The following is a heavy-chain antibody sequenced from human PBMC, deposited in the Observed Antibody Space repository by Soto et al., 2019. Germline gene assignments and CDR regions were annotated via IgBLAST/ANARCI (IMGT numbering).Heavy chain of an antibody. CDR3: ARTLYGDNVDY. J-gene: IGHJ4*02. D-gene: IGHD4-17*01. CDR2: MNHNRGNT. Sequence: QVQLVQSGAEVKKPGASVKVSCKASGYTFTSYDINWVRQATGQGLEWMGWMNHNRGNTGYAKKFQGRVTMTRNSSISTAYMELSSLRSEDTAVYYCARTLYGDNVDYWGQGTLVSVSS. CDR1: GYTFTSYD. V-gene: IGHV1-8*01.